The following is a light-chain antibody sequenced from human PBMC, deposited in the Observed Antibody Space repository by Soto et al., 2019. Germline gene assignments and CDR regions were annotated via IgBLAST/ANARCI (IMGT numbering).Light chain of an antibody. V-gene: IGLV2-8*01. J-gene: IGLJ2*01. CDR1: SSDVGGYNY. CDR2: EVT. CDR3: SSYAGSNKGV. Sequence: QSVLTQPPSASGSPGQSVTISCTGTSSDVGGYNYVSWYQQHPGEAPKLIIYEVTKRPSGVPDRFSGSKSGNTASLTVSGLQAEDEAYYYCSSYAGSNKGVFGGGTKLTVL.